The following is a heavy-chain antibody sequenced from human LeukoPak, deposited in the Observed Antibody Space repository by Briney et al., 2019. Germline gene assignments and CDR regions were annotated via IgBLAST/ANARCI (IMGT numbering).Heavy chain of an antibody. CDR2: INHSGST. J-gene: IGHJ6*03. Sequence: SETLSLTCAVYGGSLSDYYWSWIRQPPGKGLEWIGEINHSGSTNYNPSLKSRVTISLDTSKNQFSLKLSSVTAADTVVYYCASQVRLERRYYYYYMDVWDKGTMVTVSS. CDR3: ASQVRLERRYYYYYMDV. CDR1: GGSLSDYY. D-gene: IGHD1-1*01. V-gene: IGHV4-34*01.